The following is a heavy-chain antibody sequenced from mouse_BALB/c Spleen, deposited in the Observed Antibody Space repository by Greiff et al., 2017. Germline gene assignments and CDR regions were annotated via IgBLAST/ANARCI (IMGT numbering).Heavy chain of an antibody. J-gene: IGHJ2*01. CDR3: ARGSGFLYYFDY. D-gene: IGHD1-3*01. CDR1: GFTFSSYA. Sequence: DVKLVESGGGLVKPGGSLKLSCAASGFTFSSYAMSWVRQTPEKRLEWVASISSGGSTYYPDSVKGRFTISRDNARNILYLQMSSMRSEDTAMYYCARGSGFLYYFDYWGQGTTLTVSS. CDR2: ISSGGST. V-gene: IGHV5-6-5*01.